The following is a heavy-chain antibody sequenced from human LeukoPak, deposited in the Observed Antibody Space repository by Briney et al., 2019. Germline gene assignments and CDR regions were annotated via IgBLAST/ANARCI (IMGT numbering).Heavy chain of an antibody. J-gene: IGHJ6*02. CDR2: IYYSGST. V-gene: IGHV4-39*01. CDR3: ARHLCYYYGMDV. Sequence: SETLSLTCSVSGGSITDISYYWGWIRQPPGKGLKWIGNIYYSGSTYYNPSLRSRVTISVDTSKNQFSLKLSSVTAADTAVYYCARHLCYYYGMDVWGQGTTVTVSS. CDR1: GGSITDISYY.